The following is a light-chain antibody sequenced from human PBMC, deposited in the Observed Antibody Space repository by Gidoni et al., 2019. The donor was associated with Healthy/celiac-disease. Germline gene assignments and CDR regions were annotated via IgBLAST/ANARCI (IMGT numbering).Light chain of an antibody. CDR2: DAS. V-gene: IGKV1-5*01. CDR3: QQYNSYPWT. CDR1: QSISSC. J-gene: IGKJ1*01. Sequence: DIQMPQSPSTLSAAVGDRVTITCRASQSISSCLAWYQQKPGKAPKLLIYDASSLESGVPSRFSGSGSGTEFTLTISSLQPDDFATYYCQQYNSYPWTFGQGTKVEIK.